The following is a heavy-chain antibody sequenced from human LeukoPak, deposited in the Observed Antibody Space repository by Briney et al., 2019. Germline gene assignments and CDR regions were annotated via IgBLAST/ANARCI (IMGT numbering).Heavy chain of an antibody. Sequence: SETLSLTCAVYGGSFSGYYWSWIRQPPGKGLEWIGEINHSGSTNYNPSLKGRVTISVDTSKNQFSLKLSSVTAADTAVYYCARAPRMVRGVDHAFDIWGQGTMVTVSS. CDR2: INHSGST. V-gene: IGHV4-34*01. D-gene: IGHD3-10*01. CDR3: ARAPRMVRGVDHAFDI. J-gene: IGHJ3*02. CDR1: GGSFSGYY.